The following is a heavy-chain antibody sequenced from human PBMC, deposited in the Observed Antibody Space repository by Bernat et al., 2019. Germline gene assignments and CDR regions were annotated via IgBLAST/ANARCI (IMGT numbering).Heavy chain of an antibody. J-gene: IGHJ3*01. CDR1: GGSISSDDYY. CDR2: IHYRGST. V-gene: IGHV4-31*11. CDR3: AREPSTSTCGVVTHAALDL. Sequence: QVQLQESGPGLVKPSQTLSLTCAVSGGSISSDDYYWTWVRQHPGKGLVWIGYIHYRGSTYNNPSLGSRVSISVDTSQNQFSLILTSVTAADTAVYYCAREPSTSTCGVVTHAALDLWGQGIMVTVSS. D-gene: IGHD3-3*01.